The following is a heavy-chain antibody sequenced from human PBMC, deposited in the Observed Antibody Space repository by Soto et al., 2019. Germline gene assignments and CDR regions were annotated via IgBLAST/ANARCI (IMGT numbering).Heavy chain of an antibody. CDR2: ISHDGGT. Sequence: QVQLQQWGAGLLRPSETLSLTCAFYGGSFDDFYWSWVRQSPGKGLEWVGEISHDGGTNYSPSIASRVSISVDTSQHQFSLHLRSVTAADTGLYYCARGQLVWYGDLTPYHRDMDVWGQGTTVTVS. CDR1: GGSFDDFY. CDR3: ARGQLVWYGDLTPYHRDMDV. D-gene: IGHD3-10*01. V-gene: IGHV4-34*02. J-gene: IGHJ6*02.